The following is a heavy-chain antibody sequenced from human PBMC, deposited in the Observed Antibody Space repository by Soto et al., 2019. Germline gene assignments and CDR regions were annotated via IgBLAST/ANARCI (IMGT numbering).Heavy chain of an antibody. CDR1: GGTFSSYA. D-gene: IGHD2-15*01. CDR2: IIPIFGTA. CDR3: ARERIVVVVAATGTYYYDGMDV. J-gene: IGHJ6*02. Sequence: QVQLVQSGAEVKKPGSSVKVSCKASGGTFSSYAISWVRQAPGQGLEWMGGIIPIFGTANYAQKFQGRVTITADESTSTAYMELSSLRSEDTAVYYCARERIVVVVAATGTYYYDGMDVWGQGTTVTVSS. V-gene: IGHV1-69*12.